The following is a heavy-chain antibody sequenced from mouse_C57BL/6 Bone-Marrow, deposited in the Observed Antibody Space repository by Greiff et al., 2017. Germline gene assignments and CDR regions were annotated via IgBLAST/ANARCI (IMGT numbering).Heavy chain of an antibody. CDR3: ASLLGRRGY. V-gene: IGHV1-81*01. CDR1: GYTFTSYG. D-gene: IGHD4-1*01. CDR2: IYPRSGNT. J-gene: IGHJ2*01. Sequence: VMLVESGAELARPGASVKLSCKASGYTFTSYGISWVKQRTGQGLEWIGEIYPRSGNTYYNEKFKGKATLTADKSSSTAYMERRSLTSEDSAVYFCASLLGRRGYWGQGTTLTVSS.